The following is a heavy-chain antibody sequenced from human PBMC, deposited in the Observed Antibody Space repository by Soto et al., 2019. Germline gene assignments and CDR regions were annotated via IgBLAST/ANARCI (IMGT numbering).Heavy chain of an antibody. CDR1: GVSIGSPNW. CDR2: MWPSGGT. D-gene: IGHD2-8*01. CDR3: ARCLHCSNGGRFDP. V-gene: IGHV4-4*02. J-gene: IGHJ5*02. Sequence: QVHLQESGPGLVTPSGTLSLTCAVSGVSIGSPNWWTWVRQAPGKGLEWIGEMWPSGGTTYNPSLRNRVTISVDHSKNHLSLTLTSVTAADPAIYYCARCLHCSNGGRFDPWGQGALVTVSS.